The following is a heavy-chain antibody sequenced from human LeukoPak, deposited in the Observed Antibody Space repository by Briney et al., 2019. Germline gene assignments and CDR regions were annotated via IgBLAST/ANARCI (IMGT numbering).Heavy chain of an antibody. CDR1: GFTFSSYS. D-gene: IGHD3-10*01. J-gene: IGHJ4*02. CDR3: ARVIRDASGFPVDY. Sequence: GGSLRLSCAASGFTFSSYSMNWVRQAPGKGLEWVSSISSGSTYIYYADSVKGRFTISGDNAKNSLYLQMNSLRAEDTAVYYCARVIRDASGFPVDYWGQGTLVTVSS. V-gene: IGHV3-21*01. CDR2: ISSGSTYI.